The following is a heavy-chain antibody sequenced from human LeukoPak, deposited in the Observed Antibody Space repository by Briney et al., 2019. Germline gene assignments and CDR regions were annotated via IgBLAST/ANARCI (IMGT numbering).Heavy chain of an antibody. V-gene: IGHV6-1*01. CDR2: TYYRSKWYN. Sequence: SQTLSLTCAISGDSVASNSAGWSWIRQSPSRGLEWLGRTYYRSKWYNDYAESVKSRITINPDTSKNQFSLQLKSMTPEDTAVYFCVRXGGSXTXWGQGTLVTVS. CDR3: VRXGGSXTX. J-gene: IGHJ4*02. D-gene: IGHD1-26*01. CDR1: GDSVASNSAG.